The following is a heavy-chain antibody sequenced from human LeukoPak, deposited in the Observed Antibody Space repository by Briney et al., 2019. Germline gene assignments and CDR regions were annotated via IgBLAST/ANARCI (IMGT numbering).Heavy chain of an antibody. CDR1: GYSISSGFY. D-gene: IGHD3-9*01. V-gene: IGHV4-38-2*02. CDR2: VRHSWRA. CDR3: ARISLTGYAPISGYFDY. J-gene: IGHJ4*02. Sequence: SETLSLTCTVSGYSISSGFYWGWIRQPPGKGLEWLGSVRHSWRAYYNPSLKSRVTISINTSKNQFSLKLNSVTAADTAVYYCARISLTGYAPISGYFDYWGQGTLVTVSS.